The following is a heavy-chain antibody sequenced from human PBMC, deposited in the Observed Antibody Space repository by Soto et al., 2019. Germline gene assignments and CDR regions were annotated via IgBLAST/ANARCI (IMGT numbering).Heavy chain of an antibody. V-gene: IGHV1-2*04. CDR1: GYTFSDFS. CDR2: MNPDTCGT. Sequence: ASVKVSCKASGYTFSDFSMHWVRQAPGQGLEWVGWMNPDTCGTNYAQKFQGWVTMTRDTSISTAYMELSRLRSDDTAVYYCARDPYTSSSGYYYGMDVWG. J-gene: IGHJ6*02. CDR3: ARDPYTSSSGYYYGMDV. D-gene: IGHD6-13*01.